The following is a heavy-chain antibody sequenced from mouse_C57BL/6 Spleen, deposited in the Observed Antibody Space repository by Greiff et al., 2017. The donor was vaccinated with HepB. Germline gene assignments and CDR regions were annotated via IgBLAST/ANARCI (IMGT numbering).Heavy chain of an antibody. J-gene: IGHJ4*01. D-gene: IGHD2-3*01. CDR1: GYTFTDYY. Sequence: EVQLQQSGPELVKPGASVKISCKASGYTFTDYYMNWVKQSHGKSLEWIGDINPNNGGTSYNQKFKGKATLTVDKSSSTAYMELRSLTSEDSAVYYCARREDGYYPLYAMDYWGQGTSVTVSS. CDR2: INPNNGGT. CDR3: ARREDGYYPLYAMDY. V-gene: IGHV1-26*01.